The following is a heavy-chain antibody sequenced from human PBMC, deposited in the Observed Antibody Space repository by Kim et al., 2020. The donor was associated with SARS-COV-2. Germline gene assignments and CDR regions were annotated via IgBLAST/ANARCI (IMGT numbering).Heavy chain of an antibody. CDR2: ISSSSNTI. CDR3: ARGGYSRSWYLLWYFDL. Sequence: GGSLRLSCAASGFTFSGYTMNWVRQAPGKGLEWVSFISSSSNTIYYADSVKGRFTISRDNAKNSLYLQMNSLRAEDTAVYYCARGGYSRSWYLLWYFDL. V-gene: IGHV3-48*04. J-gene: IGHJ2*01. D-gene: IGHD6-13*01. CDR1: GFTFSGYT.